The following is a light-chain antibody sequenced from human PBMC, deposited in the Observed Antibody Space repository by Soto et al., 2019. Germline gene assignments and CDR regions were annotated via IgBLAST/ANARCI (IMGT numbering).Light chain of an antibody. CDR3: QQSYSTPNT. J-gene: IGKJ2*01. V-gene: IGKV1-39*01. CDR2: DAS. Sequence: DIQMTQSPSSLSASVGDRVTITCRASQSISSYLNWYHQKPGKAPKLLIYDASSLQSGVPSRFSGSGSGTDFTLTISSLQPEDFATYYCQQSYSTPNTFGQGTKLEIK. CDR1: QSISSY.